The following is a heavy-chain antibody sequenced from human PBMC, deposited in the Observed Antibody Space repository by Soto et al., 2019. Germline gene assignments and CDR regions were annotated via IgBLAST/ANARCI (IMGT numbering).Heavy chain of an antibody. CDR3: AKVGDSSSPKHYYYYMDV. Sequence: GGSLRLSCAASGFTFSSYGMHWVRQAPGKGLEWVAVISYDGSNKYYADSVKGRFTISRDNSKNTLYLQMNSLRAEDTAVYYCAKVGDSSSPKHYYYYMDVWGKGTTVTVSS. J-gene: IGHJ6*03. CDR2: ISYDGSNK. D-gene: IGHD6-6*01. CDR1: GFTFSSYG. V-gene: IGHV3-30*18.